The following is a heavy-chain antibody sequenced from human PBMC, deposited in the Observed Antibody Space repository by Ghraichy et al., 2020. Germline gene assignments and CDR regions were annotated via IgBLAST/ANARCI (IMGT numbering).Heavy chain of an antibody. V-gene: IGHV2-70*01. CDR3: ARIQQRYYYYGMDV. D-gene: IGHD6-25*01. CDR1: GFSLSTSGMC. J-gene: IGHJ6*02. CDR2: IDWDDDK. Sequence: SGPTLVKPTQTLTLTCTFSGFSLSTSGMCVSWIRQPPGKALEWLALIDWDDDKYYSTSLKTRLTISKDTSKNQVVLTMTNIDPVDTATYYCARIQQRYYYYGMDVWGQGTSVTVAS.